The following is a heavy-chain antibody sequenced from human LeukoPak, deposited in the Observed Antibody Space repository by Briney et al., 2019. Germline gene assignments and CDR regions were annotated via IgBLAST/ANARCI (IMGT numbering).Heavy chain of an antibody. Sequence: ASVKVSCKASGYTFTDYYMHWVRHAPGQGLEWMGWISAYKGNTYYAQKLQGRVTMTTDTSTSTAYMELRSLRSDDTAIYYCARDLYYYGSGSYYDVFDVWGQGTMVTVSS. V-gene: IGHV1-18*04. J-gene: IGHJ3*01. CDR1: GYTFTDYY. CDR3: ARDLYYYGSGSYYDVFDV. D-gene: IGHD3-10*01. CDR2: ISAYKGNT.